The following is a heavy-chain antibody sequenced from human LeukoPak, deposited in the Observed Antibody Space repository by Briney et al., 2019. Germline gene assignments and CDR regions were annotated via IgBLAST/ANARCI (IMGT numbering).Heavy chain of an antibody. D-gene: IGHD1-1*01. J-gene: IGHJ5*02. V-gene: IGHV1-18*01. CDR1: AYTFTSYG. CDR3: ARSGTTRGWFDP. CDR2: ISVYNGHT. Sequence: ASVKVSCKASAYTFTSYGISWVRQAPGQGLEWMGWISVYNGHTNYAQNLQGRVTMTTDTSTSTAYMELRSLRSDDTAVYYCARSGTTRGWFDPWGQGTLVTVSS.